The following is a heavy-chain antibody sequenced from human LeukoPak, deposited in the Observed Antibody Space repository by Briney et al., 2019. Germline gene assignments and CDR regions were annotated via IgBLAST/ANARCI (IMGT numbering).Heavy chain of an antibody. CDR3: ARDTASNYYDSSGCHDY. J-gene: IGHJ4*02. CDR2: IVVGSGST. Sequence: GASVKVSCKASGFTFSTSVMHWVRQTRGQRREWIGWIVVGSGSTNYAQKFQGRVTLTRDMSTSTAYMEVSRLRSDDTAVYYCARDTASNYYDSSGCHDYWGQGTLVTVSS. CDR1: GFTFSTSV. D-gene: IGHD3-22*01. V-gene: IGHV1-58*02.